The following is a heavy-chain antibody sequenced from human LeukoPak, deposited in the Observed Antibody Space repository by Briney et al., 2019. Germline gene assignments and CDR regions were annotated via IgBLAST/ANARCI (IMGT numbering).Heavy chain of an antibody. D-gene: IGHD6-13*01. J-gene: IGHJ4*02. CDR2: IYTSGRP. CDR3: ARAAAAYFDY. Sequence: SETLSLTCTVSGGSISSGIYYWSWLRQPAGKGLEWIGRIYTSGRPNYNPSLKSRVTISVDTSKNQFPLKLSSVTAADARVYYCARAAAAYFDYWGQGTLVTVSS. CDR1: GGSISSGIYY. V-gene: IGHV4-61*02.